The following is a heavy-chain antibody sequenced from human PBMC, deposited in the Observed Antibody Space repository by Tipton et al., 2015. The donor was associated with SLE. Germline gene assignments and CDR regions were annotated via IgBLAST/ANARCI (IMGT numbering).Heavy chain of an antibody. CDR3: ARSRHYGDYVDY. D-gene: IGHD4-17*01. CDR1: GGPITSGGFY. V-gene: IGHV4-31*03. J-gene: IGHJ4*02. Sequence: TLSLTCTVSGGPITSGGFYWSWIRQHPGKGLEWLGYIYDSGITSYNPSLKGRPTISIDTSKNQFSLNLRSVTAADTAVYFCARSRHYGDYVDYWGQGTLVTVSP. CDR2: IYDSGIT.